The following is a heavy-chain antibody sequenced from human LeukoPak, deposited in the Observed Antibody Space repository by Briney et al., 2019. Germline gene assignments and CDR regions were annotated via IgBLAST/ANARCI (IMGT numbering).Heavy chain of an antibody. V-gene: IGHV3-23*01. Sequence: PGGSLRLSYAASGFTFSSYAMSWVRQAPGKGLEWVSAISGSGGSTYYADSVKGRFTISRDNSKNTLYLQMNSLRAEDTAVYYCARDYYDSSGYAHDYWGQGTLVTVSS. CDR1: GFTFSSYA. CDR3: ARDYYDSSGYAHDY. J-gene: IGHJ4*02. D-gene: IGHD3-22*01. CDR2: ISGSGGST.